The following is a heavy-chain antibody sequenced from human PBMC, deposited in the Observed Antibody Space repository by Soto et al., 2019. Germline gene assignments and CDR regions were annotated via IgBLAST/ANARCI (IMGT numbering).Heavy chain of an antibody. CDR1: GDSMSSSDYY. J-gene: IGHJ4*02. Sequence: QLQLHESGPGLVKPSETLSLTCAVSGDSMSSSDYYWGWIRQPPGKGLEWIGSIYYSGRTYYNPSLQSRVAISVDTSKNQSSLKLKSVTAADTAIYYCARRTVNIRTFYSGLKTHCFDYWGQGAPVTVSS. CDR3: ARRTVNIRTFYSGLKTHCFDY. V-gene: IGHV4-39*01. D-gene: IGHD6-19*01. CDR2: IYYSGRT.